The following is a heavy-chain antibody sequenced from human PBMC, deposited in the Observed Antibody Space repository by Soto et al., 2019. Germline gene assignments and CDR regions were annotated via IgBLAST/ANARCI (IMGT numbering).Heavy chain of an antibody. CDR3: AKQVDRRTIFHY. J-gene: IGHJ4*02. CDR1: GFIVSSNY. CDR2: LYSGGTT. D-gene: IGHD2-15*01. Sequence: EVQLVESGGGVVQPGGSLRLSCAASGFIVSSNYMSWVRQAPGKGLEWVSSLYSGGTTSYANSLKGRFTVSGDNSKNTMFLQINSLRAEDTAVYYCAKQVDRRTIFHYWGQGTLVIVSS. V-gene: IGHV3-66*01.